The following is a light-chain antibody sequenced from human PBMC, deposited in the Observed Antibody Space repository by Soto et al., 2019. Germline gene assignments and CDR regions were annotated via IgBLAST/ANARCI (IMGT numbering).Light chain of an antibody. J-gene: IGKJ1*01. CDR3: QQYDSYSAT. Sequence: DIQMTPSHSTLSASVVYIVTITFRSSQTISSWLAWYQQKPGKAPKLLIYKTSSLDSGVPSRFSGSGSGTEFTLTISGLQADDFATYYCQQYDSYSATFGQGTKVDIK. CDR1: QTISSW. V-gene: IGKV1-5*03. CDR2: KTS.